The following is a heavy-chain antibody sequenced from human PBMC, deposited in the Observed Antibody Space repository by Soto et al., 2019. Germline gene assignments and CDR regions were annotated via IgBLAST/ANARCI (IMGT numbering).Heavy chain of an antibody. CDR1: GFTFSSYG. Sequence: VQLVESGGGLVQPGGSLRLSCAASGFTFSSYGMHWVRQAPGKGLEWVAVIWYDGSNKYYADSVKGRFTISRDNSKNTLYLQMNSLRAEDTAVYYCARDSRDIVVVPAADFDYWGQGTLVTVSS. CDR3: ARDSRDIVVVPAADFDY. CDR2: IWYDGSNK. J-gene: IGHJ4*02. V-gene: IGHV3-33*08. D-gene: IGHD2-2*01.